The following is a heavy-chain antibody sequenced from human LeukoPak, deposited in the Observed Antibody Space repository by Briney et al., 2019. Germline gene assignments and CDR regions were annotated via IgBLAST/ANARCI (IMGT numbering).Heavy chain of an antibody. J-gene: IGHJ5*02. D-gene: IGHD1-7*01. CDR2: IYYSGST. Sequence: SETLSLTCTVSGGSISSYYWSWIRQPPGKGLEWIGYIYYSGSTNYNPSLKSRVTISVDTSKNQFSLKLSSVTAADTAVYYCARELSVTGTTFCFDPWGQGTLVTVSS. V-gene: IGHV4-59*01. CDR1: GGSISSYY. CDR3: ARELSVTGTTFCFDP.